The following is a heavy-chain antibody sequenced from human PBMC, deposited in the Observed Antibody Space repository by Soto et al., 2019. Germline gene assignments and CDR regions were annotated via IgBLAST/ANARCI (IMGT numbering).Heavy chain of an antibody. CDR3: ARERSRLMQNWFDP. Sequence: QVQLVQSGAEVKKPGSSVKVSCKASGGTFSSYTISWVRQAPGQGLEWMGRIIPILGIANYAQKFQGRVTITAHKSTSTAYMELSSLRSEATAVYYCARERSRLMQNWFDPWGQGTLVTVSS. CDR2: IIPILGIA. V-gene: IGHV1-69*08. J-gene: IGHJ5*02. CDR1: GGTFSSYT.